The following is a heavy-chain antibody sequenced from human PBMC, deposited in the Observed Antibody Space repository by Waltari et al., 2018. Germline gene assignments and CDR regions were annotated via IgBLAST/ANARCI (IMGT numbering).Heavy chain of an antibody. CDR1: GFIFSANW. V-gene: IGHV3-7*01. CDR3: ARSAFWTFDY. CDR2: VKQDGGEQ. Sequence: EVQLVESGGGLVQPGGSLRLSCAASGFIFSANWMAWVRRAPGTGLEWVAGVKQDGGEQYYVYAVKGRFTISRDNAKNSLYLQMNGLRAEDTAVYYCARSAFWTFDYWGQGTLVTVSS. D-gene: IGHD3-3*01. J-gene: IGHJ4*02.